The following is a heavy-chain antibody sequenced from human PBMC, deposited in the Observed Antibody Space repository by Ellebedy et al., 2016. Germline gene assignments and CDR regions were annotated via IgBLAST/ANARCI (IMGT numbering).Heavy chain of an antibody. CDR1: GGCISSGSYY. CDR3: ARDAYCGADCRMGGWFDP. V-gene: IGHV4-31*03. Sequence: SETLSLTCTVSGGCISSGSYYWNWIRQPPGKGLEWIGYIYYKGSTYYNPSPKSRVTISGDTSKNQFSLKLSSVTAADTAVYYCARDAYCGADCRMGGWFDPWGQGTLVPVSS. J-gene: IGHJ5*02. CDR2: IYYKGST. D-gene: IGHD2-21*02.